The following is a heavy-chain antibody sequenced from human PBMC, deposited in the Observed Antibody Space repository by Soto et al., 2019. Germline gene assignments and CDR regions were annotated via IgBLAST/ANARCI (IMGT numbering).Heavy chain of an antibody. CDR2: IIPIFGTA. V-gene: IGHV1-69*13. CDR3: ARTYYYDSSGYYYYYGMDV. CDR1: GGTFSSYA. J-gene: IGHJ6*02. D-gene: IGHD3-22*01. Sequence: SVKVSCKASGGTFSSYAISWVRQAPGQGLEWMGGIIPIFGTANYAQKFQGRVTITADESTSTAYMELSSLRSEDTAVYYCARTYYYDSSGYYYYYGMDVWGQGTTVTVSS.